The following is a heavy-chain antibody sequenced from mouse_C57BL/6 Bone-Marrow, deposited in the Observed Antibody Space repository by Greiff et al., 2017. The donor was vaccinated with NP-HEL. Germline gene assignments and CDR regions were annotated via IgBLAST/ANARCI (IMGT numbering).Heavy chain of an antibody. V-gene: IGHV1-15*01. Sequence: QVQLQQSGAELVRPGASVTLSCKASGYTFTDYEMHWVKQTPVHGLEWIGAIDPETGGTAYNQKFKGKAILTADKSSSTAYMELRSLTSEDSAVYYCTRKPYEYDDGFDYWGKGTTLTVSS. CDR3: TRKPYEYDDGFDY. CDR1: GYTFTDYE. CDR2: IDPETGGT. J-gene: IGHJ2*01. D-gene: IGHD2-4*01.